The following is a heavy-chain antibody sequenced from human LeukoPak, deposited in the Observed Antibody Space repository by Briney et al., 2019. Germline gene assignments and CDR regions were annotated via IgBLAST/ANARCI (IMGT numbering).Heavy chain of an antibody. CDR1: GFTFSSYA. J-gene: IGHJ4*02. V-gene: IGHV3-30*04. Sequence: PGGSLRLSCAASGFTFSSYAMHWVRQAPGKGLEWVAVISYDGSHKYYADSVKGRFTISRDNSKNTLYLQMNSLRAEDTAVYYCVRSFFGSGSSNYFDYWGQGTLVTVSS. CDR2: ISYDGSHK. CDR3: VRSFFGSGSSNYFDY. D-gene: IGHD3-10*01.